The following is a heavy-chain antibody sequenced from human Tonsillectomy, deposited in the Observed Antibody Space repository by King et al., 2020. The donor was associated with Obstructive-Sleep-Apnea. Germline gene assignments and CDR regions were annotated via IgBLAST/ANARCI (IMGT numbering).Heavy chain of an antibody. CDR3: ASRLPPGAFDI. CDR1: GGSISSYF. J-gene: IGHJ3*02. CDR2: MYYSGST. D-gene: IGHD4-11*01. Sequence: LQLQESGPGLVKPSETLSLTCTVSGGSISSYFWSWIRQPPGKRLEWIGYMYYSGSTNYNPPLKRRVTISVDTSKNQFSLKLFSVTAADTAMYFCASRLPPGAFDIWGRGTMVTVSS. V-gene: IGHV4-59*01.